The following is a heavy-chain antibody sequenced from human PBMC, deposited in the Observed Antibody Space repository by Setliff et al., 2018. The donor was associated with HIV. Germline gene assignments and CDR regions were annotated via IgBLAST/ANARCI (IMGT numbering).Heavy chain of an antibody. CDR3: ARDPWFGELSDAFNI. Sequence: SETLSLTCTVSGGSISSSSYYWGWIRQPPGKGPEWIGTIYYSGSTYYNPSLKSRVTISVDTSKNQFSLKLSSVTAADTAVYYCARDPWFGELSDAFNIWGQGTMVTVS. J-gene: IGHJ3*02. V-gene: IGHV4-39*02. CDR2: IYYSGST. CDR1: GGSISSSSYY. D-gene: IGHD3-10*01.